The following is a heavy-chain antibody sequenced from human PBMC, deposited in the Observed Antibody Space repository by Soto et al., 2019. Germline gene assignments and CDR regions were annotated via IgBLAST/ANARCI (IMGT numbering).Heavy chain of an antibody. D-gene: IGHD6-13*01. Sequence: QVQLQQWGAGLLKPSETLSLTCAVYGGSFSGYYWSWIRQPPGKGQEWIGEINQSGSTNYNPSLKSRVTXSXDPXKNQFSLKLSSVTAADTAVYYCARTYSSSWSPLDYWGQGTLVTVSS. CDR3: ARTYSSSWSPLDY. J-gene: IGHJ4*02. CDR2: INQSGST. V-gene: IGHV4-34*01. CDR1: GGSFSGYY.